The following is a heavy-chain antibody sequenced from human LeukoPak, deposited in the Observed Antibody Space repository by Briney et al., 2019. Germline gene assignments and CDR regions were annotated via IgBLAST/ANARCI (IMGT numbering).Heavy chain of an antibody. CDR1: GFTFSSYSMN. V-gene: IGHV4-39*01. J-gene: IGHJ4*02. CDR3: ARRSGGNYCFDY. D-gene: IGHD2-15*01. CDR2: IYYSGST. Sequence: GSLRLSCAASGFTFSSYSMNWVRQAPGKGLEWIGSIYYSGSTYYNPSLKSRVTISVDTSKNQFSLKLSSVTAADTAVYYCARRSGGNYCFDYWGQGTLVTVSS.